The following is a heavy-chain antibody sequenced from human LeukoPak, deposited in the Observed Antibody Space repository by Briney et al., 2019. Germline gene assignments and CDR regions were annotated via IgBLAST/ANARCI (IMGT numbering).Heavy chain of an antibody. J-gene: IGHJ4*02. V-gene: IGHV3-23*01. D-gene: IGHD6-19*01. CDR1: GFTFSSYA. CDR3: AKAPFVRWLGFDY. CDR2: ISGSGGST. Sequence: PGGSLRLSCAASGFTFSSYAMSWVRQAPGKELEWVSAISGSGGSTYYADSVKGRFTISRDNSKNTLYLQMNSLRAQDTAVYYCAKAPFVRWLGFDYWGQGTLVTVSS.